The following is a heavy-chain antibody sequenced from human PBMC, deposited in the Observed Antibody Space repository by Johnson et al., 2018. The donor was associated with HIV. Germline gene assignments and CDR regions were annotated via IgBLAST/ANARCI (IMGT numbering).Heavy chain of an antibody. V-gene: IGHV3-74*01. Sequence: VQLVESGGGVVQPGGSLRLSCAASGFTFSSYWMHWVRQAPGKGLVWVSRITSDGCSTSYADSVTGRFTITRDNAKNSLFLQMNSLRAEDTALYYCAKDPWGEGGAFDIWGQGTMVTVSS. D-gene: IGHD3-16*01. CDR3: AKDPWGEGGAFDI. CDR2: ITSDGCST. CDR1: GFTFSSYW. J-gene: IGHJ3*02.